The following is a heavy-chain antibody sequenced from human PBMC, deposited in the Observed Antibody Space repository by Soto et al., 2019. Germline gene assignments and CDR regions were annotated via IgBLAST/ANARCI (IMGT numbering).Heavy chain of an antibody. V-gene: IGHV1-69*01. CDR1: GGTFSSRA. Sequence: QVQLVQSGPEVKKTGTSVKVSCKPSGGTFSSRAISWVRQAPGQGLEWMGGIIPVFGQVNYAEKFQDRVTITADESTGTVYMELSSLRSEDTALYYCANSRGGTFLGYHGMDIWGQGTTVSVSS. J-gene: IGHJ6*02. D-gene: IGHD3-16*01. CDR3: ANSRGGTFLGYHGMDI. CDR2: IIPVFGQV.